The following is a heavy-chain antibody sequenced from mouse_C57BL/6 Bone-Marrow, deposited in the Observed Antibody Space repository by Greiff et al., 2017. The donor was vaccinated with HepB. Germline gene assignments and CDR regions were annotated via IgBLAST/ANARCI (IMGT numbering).Heavy chain of an antibody. J-gene: IGHJ1*03. V-gene: IGHV1-53*01. CDR3: ARSWGVFITTGVEYFDV. CDR2: INPSNGGT. Sequence: VQLQQPGTELVKPGASVKLSCKASGYTFTSYWMHWVKQRPGQGLEWIGNINPSNGGTNYNEKFKSKATLTVDKSSSTAYMQLSSLTSEGSAVYFSARSWGVFITTGVEYFDVWGTGTTGTVAS. CDR1: GYTFTSYW. D-gene: IGHD1-1*01.